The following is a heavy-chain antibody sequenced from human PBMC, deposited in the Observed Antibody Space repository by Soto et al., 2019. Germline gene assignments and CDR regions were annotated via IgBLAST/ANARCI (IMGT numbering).Heavy chain of an antibody. Sequence: GASVKVSCKASGYTFTSYEINWVRQATGQGLEWMGWMNPNSGNTGYAQKFQGRVTMTRNTSISTAYMELSSLRSEDTAVYYCARGRSSSRDYYYYYYMDVWGKGTTVTVSS. J-gene: IGHJ6*03. CDR3: ARGRSSSRDYYYYYYMDV. D-gene: IGHD6-13*01. CDR1: GYTFTSYE. CDR2: MNPNSGNT. V-gene: IGHV1-8*01.